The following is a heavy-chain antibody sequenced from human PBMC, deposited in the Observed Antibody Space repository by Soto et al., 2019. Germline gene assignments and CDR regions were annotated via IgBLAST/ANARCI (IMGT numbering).Heavy chain of an antibody. Sequence: EVQLVESGGGLIQPGGSLNLSCAASGLPVSTNYMSWVRQGPGKGLEWVSVIYNDGKTYYADSVKGRFTISRDASKNTLHLQMDRLRDEDTAVYYCVSPLPSGQNYGMDVWGQGTTVTVSS. CDR3: VSPLPSGQNYGMDV. D-gene: IGHD3-10*01. CDR2: IYNDGKT. V-gene: IGHV3-53*01. J-gene: IGHJ6*02. CDR1: GLPVSTNY.